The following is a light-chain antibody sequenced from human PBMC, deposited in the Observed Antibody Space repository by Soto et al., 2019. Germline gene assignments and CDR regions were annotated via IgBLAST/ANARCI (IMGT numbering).Light chain of an antibody. Sequence: QSVLTQPASVSGSPGQSITISCTGTSSDVGGYNYVSWYQQHPGKAPKLMIYEVSNRPSGVSNRFSGSKSGNTASLTSSGLQAEDGADYYCSSYTSSSTLVFGTGTKLTVL. J-gene: IGLJ1*01. CDR3: SSYTSSSTLV. CDR2: EVS. CDR1: SSDVGGYNY. V-gene: IGLV2-14*01.